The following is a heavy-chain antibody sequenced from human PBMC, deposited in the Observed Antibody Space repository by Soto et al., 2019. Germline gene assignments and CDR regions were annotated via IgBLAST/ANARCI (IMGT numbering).Heavy chain of an antibody. D-gene: IGHD3-10*01. J-gene: IGHJ6*02. CDR2: IYYSGST. Sequence: SETLSLTCTASGGSISSGGYYWSWIRQHPGKGLEWIGYIYYSGSTYYNPSLKSRVTISVDTSKNQFSLKLSSVTAADTAVYYCARIFPARGNGMDVWGQGTTVTVSS. CDR1: GGSISSGGYY. V-gene: IGHV4-39*01. CDR3: ARIFPARGNGMDV.